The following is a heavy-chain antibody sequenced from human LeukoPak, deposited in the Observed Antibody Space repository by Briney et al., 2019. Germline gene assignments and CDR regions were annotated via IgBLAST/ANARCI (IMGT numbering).Heavy chain of an antibody. D-gene: IGHD6-19*01. J-gene: IGHJ6*02. CDR3: ARNPEAYSGGLNYGMDV. Sequence: GASVKVSCKASGGTFSSYAISWVRQAPGQGLEWMGRIIPILGIANYAQKFQGRVTITADKSTSTAYMELSSLRSEDTAVYYCARNPEAYSGGLNYGMDVWGQGTTVTVSS. CDR1: GGTFSSYA. CDR2: IIPILGIA. V-gene: IGHV1-69*04.